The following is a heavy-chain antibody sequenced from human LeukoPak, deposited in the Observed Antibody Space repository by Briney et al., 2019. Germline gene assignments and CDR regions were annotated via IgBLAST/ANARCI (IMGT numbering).Heavy chain of an antibody. CDR2: INPNSRGT. J-gene: IGHJ5*02. CDR3: ASNSSWIPNCFDP. V-gene: IGHV1-2*02. D-gene: IGHD6-13*01. Sequence: ASVKVSCKASGYTFTGYYMHWVRQAPGQGLEWMGWINPNSRGTNYAQKFQGRVTMPSDTSISTAHMELSRLRSDDTAVYYCASNSSWIPNCFDPWGQGTLVTVSS. CDR1: GYTFTGYY.